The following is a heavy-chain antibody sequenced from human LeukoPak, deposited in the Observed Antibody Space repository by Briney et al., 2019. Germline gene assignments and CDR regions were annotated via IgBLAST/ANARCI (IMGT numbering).Heavy chain of an antibody. J-gene: IGHJ4*02. D-gene: IGHD6-19*01. CDR1: GFTFSSYE. CDR3: ARSTAVAGEYYFDY. V-gene: IGHV3-48*03. Sequence: GGSLRLSCAASGFTFSSYEMNWVRQAPGKGLEWVSYISSSGSTIYYADSLKGRFTISRDNAKNSLYLQMNSLRAEDTAVYYCARSTAVAGEYYFDYWGQGTLVTVSS. CDR2: ISSSGSTI.